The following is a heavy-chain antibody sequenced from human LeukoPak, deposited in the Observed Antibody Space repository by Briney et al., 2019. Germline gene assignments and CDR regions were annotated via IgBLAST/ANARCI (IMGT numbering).Heavy chain of an antibody. D-gene: IGHD3-10*01. Sequence: ASVKVSCKASGYTFTGYYMHWVRQAPGQGLEWMGWINPDTGGTNYAQKFQGRVTMTRDTSINTSYVELSRLRNDDSAVYYCARDKLGLGVRGVISLYGLDVWGQGTTVTVSS. V-gene: IGHV1-2*02. J-gene: IGHJ6*02. CDR3: ARDKLGLGVRGVISLYGLDV. CDR2: INPDTGGT. CDR1: GYTFTGYY.